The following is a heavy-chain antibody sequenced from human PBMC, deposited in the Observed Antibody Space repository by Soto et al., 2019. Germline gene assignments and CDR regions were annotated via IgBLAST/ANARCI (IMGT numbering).Heavy chain of an antibody. J-gene: IGHJ3*02. D-gene: IGHD3-10*01. Sequence: QVQLQESGPGLVKPSETLSLTCTVSGGSISSYYWSWIRQPPGKGLEWIGYIYYSVSTNYNPDLKSRVTISVDTSKNQFSLKLSSVTAADTAVYYCARVWGGAFDIWGQGTMVTVSS. CDR2: IYYSVST. V-gene: IGHV4-59*01. CDR1: GGSISSYY. CDR3: ARVWGGAFDI.